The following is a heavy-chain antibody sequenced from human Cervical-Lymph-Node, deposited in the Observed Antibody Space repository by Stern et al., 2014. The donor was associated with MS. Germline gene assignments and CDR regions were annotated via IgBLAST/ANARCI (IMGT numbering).Heavy chain of an antibody. D-gene: IGHD2-21*01. V-gene: IGHV4-59*01. CDR2: VHYNGDA. Sequence: QLQLQESGPGLVKPSEALSLTGSVSGGSISSYFWTWIRQPPGKGLEWIGYVHYNGDADYNYSLKGRDTISVDTSRNRLSLKLSSVTVADTAVYYCARVNRVVVATHYYYGMDVWGQGTTVTVSS. CDR3: ARVNRVVVATHYYYGMDV. J-gene: IGHJ6*02. CDR1: GGSISSYF.